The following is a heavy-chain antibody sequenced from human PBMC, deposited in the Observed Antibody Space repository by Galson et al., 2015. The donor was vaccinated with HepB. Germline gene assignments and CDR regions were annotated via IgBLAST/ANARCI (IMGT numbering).Heavy chain of an antibody. CDR1: GFTFSNFP. CDR2: ISPNGGTT. D-gene: IGHD6-19*01. CDR3: ARTTDYSSGWHRRFDS. J-gene: IGHJ5*01. V-gene: IGHV3-23*01. Sequence: SLRLSCAASGFTFSNFPMNWVRQAPGKGLEWVSVISPNGGTTFYADSVKGRFTISRDNSKNTLYLQMNSLRADDAAIYYCARTTDYSSGWHRRFDSWGQGTLVTVSS.